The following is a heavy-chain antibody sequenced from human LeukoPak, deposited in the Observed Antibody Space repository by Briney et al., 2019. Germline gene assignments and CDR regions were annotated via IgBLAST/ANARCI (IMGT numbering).Heavy chain of an antibody. Sequence: ASVKVSCKASGYTFTDYYMHWVRQAPGQGLEWMGWINPNSGGTNYAQKFQGRVTMTRDTSISTAYMELSRLRSDDTAVYYCARDRSIVVVPAAHAFDIWGQGTMVTVSS. CDR3: ARDRSIVVVPAAHAFDI. CDR1: GYTFTDYY. V-gene: IGHV1-2*02. CDR2: INPNSGGT. D-gene: IGHD2-2*01. J-gene: IGHJ3*02.